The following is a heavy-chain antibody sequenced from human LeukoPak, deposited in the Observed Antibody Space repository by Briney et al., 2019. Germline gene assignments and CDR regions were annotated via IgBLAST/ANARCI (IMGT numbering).Heavy chain of an antibody. CDR3: ARVSMVRGVTFDY. V-gene: IGHV4-30-4*08. J-gene: IGHJ4*02. D-gene: IGHD3-10*01. CDR1: GGSFSGYY. Sequence: SETLSLTCAVYGGSFSGYYWSWIRQPPGKGLEWIGYIYYSGSTYYNPSLKSRVTISVDTSKNQFSLKLSSVTAADTAVYYCARVSMVRGVTFDYWGQGTLVTVSS. CDR2: IYYSGST.